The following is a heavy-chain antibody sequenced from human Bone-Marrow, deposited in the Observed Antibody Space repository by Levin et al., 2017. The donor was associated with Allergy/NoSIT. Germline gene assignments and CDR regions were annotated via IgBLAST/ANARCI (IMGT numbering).Heavy chain of an antibody. CDR2: ISSSSSTI. Sequence: GGSLRLSCAASGFTFSSYSMNWVRQAPGKGLEWVSYISSSSSTIYYADSVKGRFTISRDNAKNSLYLQMNSLRAEDTAVYYCARDGWDSSGYYFDYWGQGTLVTVSS. D-gene: IGHD3-22*01. CDR3: ARDGWDSSGYYFDY. J-gene: IGHJ4*02. CDR1: GFTFSSYS. V-gene: IGHV3-48*01.